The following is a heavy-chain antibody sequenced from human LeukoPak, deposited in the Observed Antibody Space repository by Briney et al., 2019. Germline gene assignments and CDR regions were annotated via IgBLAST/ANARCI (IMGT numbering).Heavy chain of an antibody. CDR2: IYSNGRT. CDR1: AGSISSDY. V-gene: IGHV4-59*08. CDR3: ARSREPSTYCGGDCHNTVFDF. J-gene: IGHJ4*02. D-gene: IGHD2-21*02. Sequence: PSETLSLTCNVSAGSISSDYWSWIRHSPGKGLEWIGYIYSNGRTNYNPSLESRITISIDKSRNQFSLKLSSVTAADTAVYFCARSREPSTYCGGDCHNTVFDFWGQGTLVTVSS.